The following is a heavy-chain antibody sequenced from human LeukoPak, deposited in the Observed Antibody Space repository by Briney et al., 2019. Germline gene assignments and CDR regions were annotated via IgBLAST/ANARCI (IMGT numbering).Heavy chain of an antibody. Sequence: ASVKVSCKASGYTFTSYGISWVRQAPGQGLEWMGWISAYNGNTNYAQKLQGRVTMTTDTSTSTAYMELRSLRSDDTAVYYCARAKQWLRYYDSSGYDNLFWFDPWGQGTLVTVSS. J-gene: IGHJ5*02. CDR3: ARAKQWLRYYDSSGYDNLFWFDP. CDR2: ISAYNGNT. V-gene: IGHV1-18*01. CDR1: GYTFTSYG. D-gene: IGHD3-22*01.